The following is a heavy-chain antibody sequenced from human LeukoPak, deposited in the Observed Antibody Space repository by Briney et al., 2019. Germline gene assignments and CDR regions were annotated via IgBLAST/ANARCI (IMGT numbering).Heavy chain of an antibody. Sequence: GGSLRLSCAASGFTFSTYWMTWVRQAPGKGLEWVANIKQDGSEKNYVDSVKGRFTISRDNAKNSLYLQMNTLRADDTAVYFCAGGITMVRGADYWAREPWSPSLQ. V-gene: IGHV3-7*04. D-gene: IGHD3-10*01. CDR1: GFTFSTYW. CDR3: AGGITMVRGADY. CDR2: IKQDGSEK. J-gene: IGHJ4*02.